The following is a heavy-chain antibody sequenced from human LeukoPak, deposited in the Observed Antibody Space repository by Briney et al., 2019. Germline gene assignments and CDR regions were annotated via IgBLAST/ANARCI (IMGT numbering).Heavy chain of an antibody. D-gene: IGHD5-18*01. V-gene: IGHV1-18*01. CDR1: GYTFINYG. CDR2: ISAYNGNT. Sequence: ASVKVSCKTSGYTFINYGISWVRQAPGQSLEWMGWISAYNGNTRYAQKFHGRVTMITDTSTNTVYMELRSLRSDDTALYYCARQVDTTMALPDCWGQGTLVTVSS. CDR3: ARQVDTTMALPDC. J-gene: IGHJ4*02.